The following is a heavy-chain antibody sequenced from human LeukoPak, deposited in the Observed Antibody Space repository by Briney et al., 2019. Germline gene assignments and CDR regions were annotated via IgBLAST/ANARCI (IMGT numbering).Heavy chain of an antibody. Sequence: KPSETLSLTCAVYGXSFSGYYWSWIRQPPGKGLEWIGEINHSGSTNYNPSLKSRVTISVDTSKNQFSLKLSSVTAADTAVYYCARGLIAVAGPQGYFDYWGQGTLVTVSS. CDR2: INHSGST. CDR1: GXSFSGYY. CDR3: ARGLIAVAGPQGYFDY. J-gene: IGHJ4*02. D-gene: IGHD6-19*01. V-gene: IGHV4-34*01.